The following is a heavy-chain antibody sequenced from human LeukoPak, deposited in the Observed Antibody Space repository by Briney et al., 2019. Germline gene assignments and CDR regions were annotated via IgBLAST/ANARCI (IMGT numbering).Heavy chain of an antibody. J-gene: IGHJ5*02. D-gene: IGHD2-15*01. CDR1: GGSISSGSYH. CDR3: ARARSVYCSGGSCYWFDP. CDR2: IYTSGST. Sequence: SETLSLTCTVSGGSISSGSYHWSWIRQPAGKGLEWIGRIYTSGSTNYNPSLKSRVTISVDTSKNQFSLKLSSVTAADTAVYYCARARSVYCSGGSCYWFDPWGQGTLVTVSS. V-gene: IGHV4-61*02.